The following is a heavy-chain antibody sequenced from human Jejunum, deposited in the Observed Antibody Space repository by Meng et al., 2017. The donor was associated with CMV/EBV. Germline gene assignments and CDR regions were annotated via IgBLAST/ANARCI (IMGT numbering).Heavy chain of an antibody. CDR1: GYILTGYY. Sequence: KSSGYILTGYYMHWVRQAPGQGLEWKGGIKPNSSTTNNAKENKARITMTRDTSTNTGYIELNRRTSYGKAIDCFARADTIIVSVYWGQGTLVTVSS. J-gene: IGHJ4*01. V-gene: IGHV1-2*02. CDR3: ARADTIIVSVY. CDR2: IKPNSSTT. D-gene: IGHD3-22*01.